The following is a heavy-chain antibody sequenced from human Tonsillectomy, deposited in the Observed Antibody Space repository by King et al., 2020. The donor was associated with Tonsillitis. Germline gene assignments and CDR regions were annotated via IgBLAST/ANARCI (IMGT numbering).Heavy chain of an antibody. CDR2: ITSKAYGATP. Sequence: VQLVESGGGLVQPGRSLRLSCTGSGFTFGDYAVSWVRQAPGKGLEWVGFITSKAYGATPQYGASVKGRFIISRDDSKGVAYLEMNSLQTEDTAVYYCARELDRATKGHWGQGTLVIVSS. CDR3: ARELDRATKGH. CDR1: GFTFGDYA. J-gene: IGHJ4*02. D-gene: IGHD5-12*01. V-gene: IGHV3-49*04.